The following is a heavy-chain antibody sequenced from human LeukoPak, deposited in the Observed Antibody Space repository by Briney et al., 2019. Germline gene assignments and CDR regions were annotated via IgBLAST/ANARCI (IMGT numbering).Heavy chain of an antibody. J-gene: IGHJ4*02. CDR2: ISSSSSTI. V-gene: IGHV3-48*04. CDR3: ARGYYDSSGYYYGAY. D-gene: IGHD3-22*01. Sequence: PGGSLRLSCAASGFTFDDYAMHWVRQAPGKGLEWVSYISSSSSTIYYADSVKGRFTISRDNAKNSLYLQMNSLRAEDTAVYYCARGYYDSSGYYYGAYWGQGTLVTVSS. CDR1: GFTFDDYA.